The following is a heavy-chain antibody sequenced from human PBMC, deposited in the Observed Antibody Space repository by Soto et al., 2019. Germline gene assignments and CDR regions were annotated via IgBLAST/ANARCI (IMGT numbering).Heavy chain of an antibody. CDR3: ARDDGGAIFDH. D-gene: IGHD3-16*01. CDR1: GYTFATFG. Sequence: QVQLVQSGAEMKKPGASVKVSCKASGYTFATFGISWVRQAPGQGLEWMGWISAYIGNTNYAQKFQGRVTMTRDTSTNTVYMELRSLRSDDTAIFYCARDDGGAIFDHWGQGTLVTVSS. J-gene: IGHJ4*02. V-gene: IGHV1-18*01. CDR2: ISAYIGNT.